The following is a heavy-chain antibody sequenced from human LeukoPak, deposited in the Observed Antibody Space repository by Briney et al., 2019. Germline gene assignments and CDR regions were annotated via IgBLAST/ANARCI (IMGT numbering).Heavy chain of an antibody. J-gene: IGHJ4*02. CDR3: ASRGVPAATNLAY. Sequence: SETLSLTCAVYGGSFSGYYWSWIRQPPGKGLEWIGEIDHSGSTNYNPSLKSRVTMSVDTSKSQFSLRLRSVTAADTAVYYCASRGVPAATNLAYWGQGTLVTVS. D-gene: IGHD2-2*01. CDR1: GGSFSGYY. V-gene: IGHV4-34*01. CDR2: IDHSGST.